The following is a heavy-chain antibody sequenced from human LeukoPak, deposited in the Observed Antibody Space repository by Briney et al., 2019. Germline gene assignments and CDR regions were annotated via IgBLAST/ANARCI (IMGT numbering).Heavy chain of an antibody. D-gene: IGHD1-26*01. CDR1: GGSISSYY. CDR3: ARHSHVGPYYFDY. V-gene: IGHV4-4*09. CDR2: IYTSGST. Sequence: SETLSLTCTVSGGSISSYYWSWIRQPPGKGLEWIGYIYTSGSTNYNPSLKSRVTISVDTSKNQFSLKLSSVTAADTAVYYCARHSHVGPYYFDYWGQGTLATVSS. J-gene: IGHJ4*02.